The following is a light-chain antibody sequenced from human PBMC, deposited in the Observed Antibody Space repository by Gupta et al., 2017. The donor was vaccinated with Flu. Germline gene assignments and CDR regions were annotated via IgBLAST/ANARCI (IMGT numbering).Light chain of an antibody. CDR3: SSYAGSSTFWV. CDR2: AVT. V-gene: IGLV2-11*01. CDR1: SSDIGGYDY. Sequence: QSALIQPRPVSGSPGQSVTISCTGRSSDIGGYDYVSWYQQNPGKAPKLLIYAVTKRPSGVPDRFSGSKSGSTASLSISGLQADDEGDYYCSSYAGSSTFWVFGGGTKLTVL. J-gene: IGLJ3*02.